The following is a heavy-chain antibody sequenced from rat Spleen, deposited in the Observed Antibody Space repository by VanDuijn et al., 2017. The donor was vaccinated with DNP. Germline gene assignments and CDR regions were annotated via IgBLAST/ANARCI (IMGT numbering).Heavy chain of an antibody. CDR3: TTSYYSSYGD. CDR2: INTDGGIT. V-gene: IGHV5S13*01. D-gene: IGHD1-2*01. Sequence: EVQLVESGGGLVQTGRSLQLSCAVSGFTFSQYGMAWVRQAPGKGLEWVASINTDGGITNYGDSVKGRFTISRDNAKSTLYLQMNSLRSEDMATYYCTTSYYSSYGDWGQGVMVTVSS. CDR1: GFTFSQYG. J-gene: IGHJ2*01.